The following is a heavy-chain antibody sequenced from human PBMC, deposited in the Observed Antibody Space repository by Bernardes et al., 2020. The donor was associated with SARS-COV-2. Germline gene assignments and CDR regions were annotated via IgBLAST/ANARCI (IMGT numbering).Heavy chain of an antibody. J-gene: IGHJ6*02. D-gene: IGHD6-19*01. V-gene: IGHV4-39*01. CDR2: IYYSGIT. Sequence: SETLSLTCTVSGGSISSSSYYWGWLLQPPGKGLEWIGSIYYSGITYYNPSLKSRVTISVDTSKNQFSLKLSSVTAADTAVYYCATEAVAGTISYYYGMDVWGQGNTVTVSS. CDR1: GGSISSSSYY. CDR3: ATEAVAGTISYYYGMDV.